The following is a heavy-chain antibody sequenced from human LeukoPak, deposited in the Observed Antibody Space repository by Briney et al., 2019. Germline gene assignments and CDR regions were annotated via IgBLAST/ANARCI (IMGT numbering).Heavy chain of an antibody. V-gene: IGHV3-9*01. J-gene: IGHJ6*03. CDR3: ARFAAGGSYYYYMDV. CDR1: GFTFDDYA. CDR2: ISWNSGSI. Sequence: PGRSLRLSCAASGFTFDDYAMHWVRQAPGKGLEWVSGISWNSGSIGYADSVKGRFTISRDNAKNSLYLQMNSLRAEDTAVYYCARFAAGGSYYYYMDVWGKGTTVTVSS. D-gene: IGHD3-10*01.